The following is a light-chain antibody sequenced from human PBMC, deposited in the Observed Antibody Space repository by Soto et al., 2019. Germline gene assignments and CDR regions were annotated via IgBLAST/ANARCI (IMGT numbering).Light chain of an antibody. CDR3: QQYLKVPLT. CDR1: QSISSY. Sequence: DIQMTQSPSSLSASVGDRVTITCRASQSISSYLNWYQQKPGKAPKLLIYAASSLQSGVPSRFSGSGSGTDFTLTISSLQAEDVAVYFCQQYLKVPLTFGGGTKVGIK. V-gene: IGKV1-39*01. J-gene: IGKJ4*01. CDR2: AAS.